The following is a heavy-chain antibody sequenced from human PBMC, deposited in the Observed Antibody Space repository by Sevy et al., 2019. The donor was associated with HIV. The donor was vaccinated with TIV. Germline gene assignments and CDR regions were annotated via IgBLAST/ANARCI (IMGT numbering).Heavy chain of an antibody. Sequence: SETLSLTCAVYGGSFSGYYWSWIRQPPGTGLEWIGEINHSGSTNYNPSLKSRVTISVDTSKNQFSLKLSSVTAADTAVYYCARGYYGSGSSPGFDYWGQRTLVTVSS. CDR2: INHSGST. CDR3: ARGYYGSGSSPGFDY. J-gene: IGHJ4*02. CDR1: GGSFSGYY. D-gene: IGHD3-10*01. V-gene: IGHV4-34*01.